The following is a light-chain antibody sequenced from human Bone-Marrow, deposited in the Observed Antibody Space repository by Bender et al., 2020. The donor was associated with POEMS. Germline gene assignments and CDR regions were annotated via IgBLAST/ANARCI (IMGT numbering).Light chain of an antibody. CDR3: SSYAGSNSVV. CDR1: SRDIGGYNY. V-gene: IGLV2-8*01. CDR2: EVS. J-gene: IGLJ2*01. Sequence: QSALTQPPSASGSPGQSVTISCTGTSRDIGGYNYVSWYQQHPGNAPKLIISEVSQRPSGVPDRFSGSKSGDTASLTISGLQAEDEADYYCSSYAGSNSVVFGGGTKLTVL.